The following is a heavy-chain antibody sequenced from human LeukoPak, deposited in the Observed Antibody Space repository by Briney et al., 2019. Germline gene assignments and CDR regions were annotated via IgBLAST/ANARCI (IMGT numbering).Heavy chain of an antibody. CDR2: ISSSSSTI. J-gene: IGHJ3*02. V-gene: IGHV3-48*01. D-gene: IGHD3-10*01. CDR3: ARGPYGSGSYYAFDI. CDR1: GFTFSNAW. Sequence: GGSLRLSCAASGFTFSNAWMSWVRQAPGKGLEWVSYISSSSSTIYYADSVKGRFTISRDNAKNSLYLQMNSLRAEDTAVYYCARGPYGSGSYYAFDIWGQGTMVAVSS.